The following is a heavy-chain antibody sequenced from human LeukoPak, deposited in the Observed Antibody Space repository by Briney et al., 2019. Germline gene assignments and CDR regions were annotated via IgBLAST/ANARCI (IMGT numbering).Heavy chain of an antibody. D-gene: IGHD3-22*01. Sequence: ASVKVSCKASGYTFTNYYIHWVRQAPGQGLECMGIINPSGGSTSYAQKFQGRVTMTRDMSTSTVYMELSSLRSEDTAVYYCARVPYYYDSSGYPPVYFDYWGQGTLVTVSS. CDR2: INPSGGST. CDR3: ARVPYYYDSSGYPPVYFDY. J-gene: IGHJ4*02. CDR1: GYTFTNYY. V-gene: IGHV1-46*01.